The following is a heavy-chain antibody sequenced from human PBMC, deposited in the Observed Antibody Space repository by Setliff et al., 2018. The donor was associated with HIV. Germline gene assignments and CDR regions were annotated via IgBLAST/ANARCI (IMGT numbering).Heavy chain of an antibody. V-gene: IGHV4-59*11. J-gene: IGHJ4*02. Sequence: SETLSLTCTVSGGSISSHYWSWIRQPPGKGLEWIAYIYNTGSSNYNPSLKGRVTISIDTSKNQFSLNLNSVTAADTAVYYCARFALGSRMDYFDYWGQGTLVTVSS. D-gene: IGHD3-10*01. CDR2: IYNTGSS. CDR3: ARFALGSRMDYFDY. CDR1: GGSISSHY.